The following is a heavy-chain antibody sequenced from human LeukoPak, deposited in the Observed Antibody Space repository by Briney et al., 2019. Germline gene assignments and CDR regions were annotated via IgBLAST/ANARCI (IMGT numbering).Heavy chain of an antibody. J-gene: IGHJ4*02. V-gene: IGHV3-33*06. CDR1: GFTFSSYG. Sequence: GRSLRLSCAASGFTFSSYGMHWVRQAPGKGLERVAVIWYDGSNKYYADSVKGRFTISRDYSKNTLYLQMNSLRAEDTAVYYCAKDFGYSSPIDYWGQGTLVTVSS. CDR3: AKDFGYSSPIDY. D-gene: IGHD6-13*01. CDR2: IWYDGSNK.